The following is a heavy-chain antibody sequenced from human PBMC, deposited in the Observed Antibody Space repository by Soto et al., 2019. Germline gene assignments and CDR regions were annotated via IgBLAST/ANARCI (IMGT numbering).Heavy chain of an antibody. CDR3: ATFAYDFWSGYTAEDAFDI. Sequence: QVQLVQSGAEVKKPGASVKVSCKASGYTFTSYGISWVRQAPGQGLEWMGWISAYNGNTNYAQKLQGRVTMTTDTSTSTAYMELRSLRSDDTAVYYCATFAYDFWSGYTAEDAFDIWGQGTMVTVSS. V-gene: IGHV1-18*01. CDR1: GYTFTSYG. J-gene: IGHJ3*02. D-gene: IGHD3-3*01. CDR2: ISAYNGNT.